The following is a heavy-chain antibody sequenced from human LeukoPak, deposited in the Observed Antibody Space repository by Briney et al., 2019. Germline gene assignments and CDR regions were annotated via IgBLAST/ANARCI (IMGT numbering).Heavy chain of an antibody. Sequence: ASVKVSCKASGYTFTSYYMHWVRQAPGQGLEWMGVIHPSVGSTTYAQKFQGRVTMTWDTSTSTVYMEQSSLRSEDTAVYYCVRSSYGLNPDYWGQGTLVTVSS. V-gene: IGHV1-46*01. CDR3: VRSSYGLNPDY. CDR2: IHPSVGST. D-gene: IGHD5-18*01. J-gene: IGHJ4*02. CDR1: GYTFTSYY.